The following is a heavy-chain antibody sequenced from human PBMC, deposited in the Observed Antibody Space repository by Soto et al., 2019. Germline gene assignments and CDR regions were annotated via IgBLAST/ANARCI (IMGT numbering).Heavy chain of an antibody. Sequence: EVQLLESGGDLVQPGGSLRLSCAASGFTFTGYAMSWVRQAPGKGLEWVSALSGSGGSTYYADSVKGRFTISRDNSKNTLYLQMNSLRAEDTAVYYCAKMVGAAGGVFDYWGQGTLVTVSS. D-gene: IGHD2-15*01. CDR1: GFTFTGYA. V-gene: IGHV3-23*01. CDR3: AKMVGAAGGVFDY. J-gene: IGHJ4*02. CDR2: LSGSGGST.